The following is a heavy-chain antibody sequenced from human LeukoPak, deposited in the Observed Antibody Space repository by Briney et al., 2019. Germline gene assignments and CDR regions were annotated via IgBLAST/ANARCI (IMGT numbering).Heavy chain of an antibody. CDR1: GYTFTSYG. CDR3: ARCCSSWYCLDY. V-gene: IGHV1-18*01. J-gene: IGHJ4*02. D-gene: IGHD6-13*01. Sequence: ASVKVSFKASGYTFTSYGISWVRQAPGQGLEWMGWISVYIGNTNYAQNFHGRVTVTTDASTSTAYMDLGSLGSDDTAVYYCARCCSSWYCLDYWGQGTLVTVSS. CDR2: ISVYIGNT.